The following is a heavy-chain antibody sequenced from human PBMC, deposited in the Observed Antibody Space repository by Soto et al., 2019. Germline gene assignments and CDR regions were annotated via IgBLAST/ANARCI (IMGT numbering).Heavy chain of an antibody. V-gene: IGHV3-13*01. D-gene: IGHD3-10*01. J-gene: IGHJ6*03. Sequence: EVQLVESGGGLVQPGGSLRLSCAASGFTLSTYDMHWVRQGTGKGLEWVAALSYAGDTYYPGSVKGRFTVSRESAKNSLYIQMNSLTAGDTAVYYCAKGPHSGSGYYYMDVWGKGTTVTVSS. CDR1: GFTLSTYD. CDR2: LSYAGDT. CDR3: AKGPHSGSGYYYMDV.